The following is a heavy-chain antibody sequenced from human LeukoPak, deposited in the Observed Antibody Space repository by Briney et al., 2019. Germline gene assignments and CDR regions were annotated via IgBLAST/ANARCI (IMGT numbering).Heavy chain of an antibody. Sequence: GGSLRLSCAASGFAFSNYNMNWVRQAPGKGLEWVSVISASGGSTYYADSVKGRVTISRDNSKNTLYLQINSLRVDDTAVYYCTKFSLRGTYSFDHWGQGILVTVSS. V-gene: IGHV3-23*01. CDR1: GFAFSNYN. CDR2: ISASGGST. CDR3: TKFSLRGTYSFDH. D-gene: IGHD1-26*01. J-gene: IGHJ4*02.